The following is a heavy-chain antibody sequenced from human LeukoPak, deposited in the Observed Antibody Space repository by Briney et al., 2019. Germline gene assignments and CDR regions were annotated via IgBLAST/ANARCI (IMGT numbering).Heavy chain of an antibody. V-gene: IGHV4-38-2*01. CDR2: IYHSGST. CDR1: GYSISSGYY. J-gene: IGHJ4*02. CDR3: ARRDCGGDCSYDY. D-gene: IGHD2-21*01. Sequence: SETLSLTCAVSGYSISSGYYWGWIRQPPGKGLEWIGSIYHSGSTYCNPSLKGRVTISVDTSKNQFSLKLSSVTAADTAVYYCARRDCGGDCSYDYWGQGTLVTVSS.